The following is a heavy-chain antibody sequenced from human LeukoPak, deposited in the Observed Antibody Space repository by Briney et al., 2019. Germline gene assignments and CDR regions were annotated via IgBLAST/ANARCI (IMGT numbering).Heavy chain of an antibody. CDR2: ISGSAGST. V-gene: IGHV3-23*01. D-gene: IGHD5-24*01. CDR1: KFTFSDYS. CDR3: TKGMATIRRHIDS. Sequence: GGSLRLSCAASKFTFSDYSMSWVRQAPGRGLEWVSSISGSAGSTYYADSMKGRFTISRDNPKNTLHLEMNSLRAEDTAIYYCTKGMATIRRHIDSWGQGALVTVSS. J-gene: IGHJ4*02.